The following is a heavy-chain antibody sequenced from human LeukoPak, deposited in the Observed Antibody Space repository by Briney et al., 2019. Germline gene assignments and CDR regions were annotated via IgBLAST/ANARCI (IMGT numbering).Heavy chain of an antibody. CDR2: VSFDGNTT. V-gene: IGHV3-30*09. CDR1: GFTVCNYA. Sequence: GRSLRRSSSASGFTVCNYAMYWVGQAPGRGLEWAAFVSFDGNTTFYSDSVKGRFAISRDNSKNTLYLEMNSLRPEDAAVYYCARFRDATTRFDYWGQGTLVTVSS. J-gene: IGHJ4*02. D-gene: IGHD1/OR15-1a*01. CDR3: ARFRDATTRFDY.